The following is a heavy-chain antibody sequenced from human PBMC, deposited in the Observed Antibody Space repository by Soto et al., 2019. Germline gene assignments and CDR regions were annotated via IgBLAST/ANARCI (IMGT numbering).Heavy chain of an antibody. Sequence: QVQLVQSGPEVRKPGASVKVSCEASGYTFTTSGISWVRQVPGQGLEWMGWISTYSGDTNSAQNFQGRVLMTADTSTGTAYMELMSLKYDDTAVYYCARQGSWPYYYYGLDVWGQGTIVTVSS. J-gene: IGHJ6*02. CDR2: ISTYSGDT. CDR3: ARQGSWPYYYYGLDV. CDR1: GYTFTTSG. D-gene: IGHD1-26*01. V-gene: IGHV1-18*01.